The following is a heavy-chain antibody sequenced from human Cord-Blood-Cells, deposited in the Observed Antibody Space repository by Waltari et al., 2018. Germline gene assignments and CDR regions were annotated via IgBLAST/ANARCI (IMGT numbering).Heavy chain of an antibody. J-gene: IGHJ4*02. V-gene: IGHV4-38-2*01. Sequence: QVQLQESGPGLVKPSETLSLTCAVSGYSISSGYYWGWLRQPPGKGLEWIGSIYHSGSTYYNPSLKSRVTISVDTSKNQFSLKLSSVTAADTAVYYCARVAGNFDYWGQGTLVAVSS. D-gene: IGHD6-19*01. CDR3: ARVAGNFDY. CDR2: IYHSGST. CDR1: GYSISSGYY.